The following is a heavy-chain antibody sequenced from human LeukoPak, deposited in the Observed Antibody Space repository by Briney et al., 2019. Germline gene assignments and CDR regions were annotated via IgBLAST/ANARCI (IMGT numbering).Heavy chain of an antibody. Sequence: PSETLSLTCTVSGGSISSSSYYWGWIRQPPGKGLEWIGSIYYSGSTYYNPSLKSRVTISVDTSKNQFSLKLSSVTAADTAVYYCARVASRSSSSRCFDYWGQGTLVTVSS. J-gene: IGHJ4*02. D-gene: IGHD6-6*01. V-gene: IGHV4-39*01. CDR2: IYYSGST. CDR1: GGSISSSSYY. CDR3: ARVASRSSSSRCFDY.